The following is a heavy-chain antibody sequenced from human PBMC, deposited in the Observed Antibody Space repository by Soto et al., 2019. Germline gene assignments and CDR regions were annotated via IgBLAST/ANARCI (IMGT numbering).Heavy chain of an antibody. CDR2: ISAYNGNT. CDR1: GYTFTSYG. CDR3: ASARYNWNYYYYGMDV. Sequence: AAVKVSCKACGYTFTSYGISWVRQAPGQGLEWMGGISAYNGNTNYAQKLQGRVTMTTDKSTSTAYMELSSLRSEDTAVYYCASARYNWNYYYYGMDVWG. D-gene: IGHD1-20*01. J-gene: IGHJ6*02. V-gene: IGHV1-18*01.